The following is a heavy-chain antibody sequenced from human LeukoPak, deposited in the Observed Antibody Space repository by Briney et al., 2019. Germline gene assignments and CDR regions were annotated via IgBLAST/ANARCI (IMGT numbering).Heavy chain of an antibody. J-gene: IGHJ5*02. CDR1: GFTFNSYP. CDR2: IAYDGTIT. CDR3: ERDPRRGSPDYFDH. Sequence: GGSLRLSCAAFGFTFNSYPMHWVRQAPGRGLEWVAVIAYDGTITLHADSVKGRFTISRDDSKNTVYLQMNSLSPEDTAVFHCERDPRRGSPDYFDHWGQGTLVTVST. D-gene: IGHD3-16*01. V-gene: IGHV3-30*04.